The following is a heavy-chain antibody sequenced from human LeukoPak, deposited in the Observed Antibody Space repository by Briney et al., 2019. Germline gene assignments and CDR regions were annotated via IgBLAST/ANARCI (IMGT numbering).Heavy chain of an antibody. V-gene: IGHV3-7*03. D-gene: IGHD6-6*01. CDR2: INSDGSEG. J-gene: IGHJ3*01. CDR3: ARSSYSSSSSV. Sequence: PGGSLRLSFAVSGFTFSGFWMSWSRQAPGKGLEWVAGINSDGSEGYYADVVKGRFTISRDNAKNSLYLQINSLRAEDTAVYCCARSSYSSSSSVWGQGTMVTVSS. CDR1: GFTFSGFW.